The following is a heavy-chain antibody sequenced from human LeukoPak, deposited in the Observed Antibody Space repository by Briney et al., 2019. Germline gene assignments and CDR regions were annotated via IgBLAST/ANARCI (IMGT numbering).Heavy chain of an antibody. V-gene: IGHV4-4*07. CDR1: GVSISSYY. D-gene: IGHD2-15*01. CDR2: IYTSGST. J-gene: IGHJ4*02. Sequence: PSETLSLTCTVSGVSISSYYWSWIRQPAGKGLEWVGRIYTSGSTNYNPSLKSRVTMSVDTSKHQFSLKLSSVTAADTAVYYCARLRCSGGSCYFDYWGQGTLVTVSS. CDR3: ARLRCSGGSCYFDY.